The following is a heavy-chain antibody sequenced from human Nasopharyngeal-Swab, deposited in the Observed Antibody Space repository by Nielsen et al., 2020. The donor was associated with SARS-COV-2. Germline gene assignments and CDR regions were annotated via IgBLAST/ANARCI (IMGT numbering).Heavy chain of an antibody. CDR3: VRDVIATVTTPPDY. Sequence: GESLKISCAASGFSFSSYAMNWVRQAPGKGLEWVAIIYSGGSSTYFADSVKGRFTISRDNAKNSLYLQMNTLRAEDTAVYYCVRDVIATVTTPPDYWGQGTLVTVSS. V-gene: IGHV3-23*03. CDR1: GFSFSSYA. CDR2: IYSGGSST. D-gene: IGHD4-17*01. J-gene: IGHJ4*02.